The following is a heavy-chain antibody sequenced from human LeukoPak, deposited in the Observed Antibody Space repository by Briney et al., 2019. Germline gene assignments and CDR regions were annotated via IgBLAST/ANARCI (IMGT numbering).Heavy chain of an antibody. CDR2: IFHSGST. D-gene: IGHD5-24*01. V-gene: IGHV4-4*02. CDR3: ARDASLQTGAFDV. Sequence: PSETLSLTCAVSGGSISRSDWWSWVRQSPGKGLEWIGEIFHSGSTKYNPSLKSRVTISVDKSKNQFSLSLTSVTAADTAMYYCARDASLQTGAFDVWGQGTMVTVSS. CDR1: GGSISRSDW. J-gene: IGHJ3*01.